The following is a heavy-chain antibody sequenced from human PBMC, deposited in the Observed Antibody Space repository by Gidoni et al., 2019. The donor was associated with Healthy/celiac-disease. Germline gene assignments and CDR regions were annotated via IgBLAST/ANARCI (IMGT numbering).Heavy chain of an antibody. D-gene: IGHD3-10*01. CDR1: GGSISSSSYY. V-gene: IGHV4-39*01. Sequence: QLQLQESGPGLVKPSETLSLTCTVSGGSISSSSYYWGWIRQPPGKGREWVGRIYYSGSTYYNPSLTSRVTISVDTSKNQFSLKLSSVTAADTAVYYCASLYGSGSYYADFDYWGQGTLVTVSS. CDR3: ASLYGSGSYYADFDY. J-gene: IGHJ4*02. CDR2: IYYSGST.